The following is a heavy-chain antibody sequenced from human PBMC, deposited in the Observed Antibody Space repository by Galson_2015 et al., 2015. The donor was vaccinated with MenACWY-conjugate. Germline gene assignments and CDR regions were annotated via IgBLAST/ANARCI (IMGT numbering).Heavy chain of an antibody. CDR1: GFTFSSSW. D-gene: IGHD3-16*01. CDR2: VNSDGSGT. J-gene: IGHJ6*03. CDR3: ARSYVPGSDRKNYYMDV. Sequence: LRLSCAASGFTFSSSWMHWVRQAPGKGLVSVSRVNSDGSGTGYADSVKGRFTISRDNAKNMLFLQMNSLKVEDTAVYYCARSYVPGSDRKNYYMDVWGRGTTVTVSS. V-gene: IGHV3-74*01.